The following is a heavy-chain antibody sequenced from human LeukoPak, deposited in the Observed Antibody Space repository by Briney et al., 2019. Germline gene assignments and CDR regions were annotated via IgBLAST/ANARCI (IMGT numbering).Heavy chain of an antibody. J-gene: IGHJ1*01. CDR3: AKDWGQVPASISGH. D-gene: IGHD2-2*01. Sequence: GGSLRLSCTASGFNFGIYGMHWVRQAPGKGLEWVAVMWDDGTNEYYVESVKGRFTISRDNGKRTLYLQMNSLRTEDTAVYYCAKDWGQVPASISGHWGQGALVTVSS. CDR2: MWDDGTNE. CDR1: GFNFGIYG. V-gene: IGHV3-33*03.